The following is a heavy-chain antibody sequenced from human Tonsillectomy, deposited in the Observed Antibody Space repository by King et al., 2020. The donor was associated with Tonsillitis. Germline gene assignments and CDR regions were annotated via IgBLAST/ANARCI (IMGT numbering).Heavy chain of an antibody. Sequence: VQLVESGAEVKKPGESLKISCKGSGYSFTRYWIVWVRQMPGKGLEWMGIIYPGDSETRYSPSFQGQVTISADKSISTAFLQWSGLKASDSAIYYCARYDSTGAGAFDIWGQGTMVTVSS. V-gene: IGHV5-51*01. CDR3: ARYDSTGAGAFDI. D-gene: IGHD3-22*01. J-gene: IGHJ3*02. CDR1: GYSFTRYW. CDR2: IYPGDSET.